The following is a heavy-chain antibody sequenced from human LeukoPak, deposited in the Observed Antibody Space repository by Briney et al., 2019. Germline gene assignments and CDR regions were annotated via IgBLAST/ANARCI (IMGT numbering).Heavy chain of an antibody. CDR3: TMITEG. J-gene: IGHJ4*02. V-gene: IGHV3-74*01. D-gene: IGHD1-14*01. CDR2: INSDGRTT. CDR1: GFTFSNNW. Sequence: GGSLRLSCAASGFTFSNNWMHWVRQAPGKGLVWVSRINSDGRTTTYADSVKGRFTISRDNAKNTLYLQMNSLRAADTAVYYSTMITEGWGQGTLVAVSS.